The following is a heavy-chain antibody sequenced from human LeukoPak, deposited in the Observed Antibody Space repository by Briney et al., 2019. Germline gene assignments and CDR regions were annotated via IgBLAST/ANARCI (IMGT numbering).Heavy chain of an antibody. CDR2: IYTSGST. CDR1: GDSISSYY. J-gene: IGHJ6*03. Sequence: PSETLSLTCTVSGDSISSYYWSWIRQPAGKGLEWIGRIYTSGSTNYNPSLKSRVTISVDKSKNQFSLKLSSVTAADTAVYYCARQCSSSWDPNHYYYYMDVWGKGTTVTVSS. V-gene: IGHV4-4*07. D-gene: IGHD2-2*01. CDR3: ARQCSSSWDPNHYYYYMDV.